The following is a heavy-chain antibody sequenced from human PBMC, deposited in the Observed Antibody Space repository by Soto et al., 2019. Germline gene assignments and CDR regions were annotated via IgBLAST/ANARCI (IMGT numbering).Heavy chain of an antibody. Sequence: QVQLVQSGAEVKKPGASVKVSCKASGYTFTSYDIKWVRQATGQGLEWMGWMNPNSGNTGYAQKFQGRVTMTRNTSISTAYMELSSLRSEDTAVYYCARGRTVTTGYAFDIWGQGTMVTVSS. CDR3: ARGRTVTTGYAFDI. V-gene: IGHV1-8*01. D-gene: IGHD4-17*01. CDR1: GYTFTSYD. CDR2: MNPNSGNT. J-gene: IGHJ3*02.